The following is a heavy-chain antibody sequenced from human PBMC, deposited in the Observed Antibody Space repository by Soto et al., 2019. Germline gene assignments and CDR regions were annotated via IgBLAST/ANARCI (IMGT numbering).Heavy chain of an antibody. CDR3: ARDPLYYYELIYYYYYGMDV. V-gene: IGHV3-33*01. CDR1: GFTFSSYG. D-gene: IGHD3-22*01. J-gene: IGHJ6*02. CDR2: IWYDGSNK. Sequence: GSLRLSCAASGFTFSSYGMHWDRQAPGKGLEWVAVIWYDGSNKYYADSVKGRFTISRDNSKNTLYLQMNSLRAEDTAVYYCARDPLYYYELIYYYYYGMDVWGQGTTVTVSS.